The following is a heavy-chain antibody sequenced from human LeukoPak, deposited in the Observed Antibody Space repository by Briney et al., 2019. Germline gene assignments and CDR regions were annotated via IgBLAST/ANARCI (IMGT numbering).Heavy chain of an antibody. Sequence: GSLGLSCAASGFTFSSYSMNWVRQPPGKGLEWIGEINHSGSTNYNPSLKSRVTISVDTSKNQFSLKLSSVTAADTAVYYCARGPPTNYDILTGYQFDYWGQGTLVTVSS. CDR3: ARGPPTNYDILTGYQFDY. CDR2: INHSGST. CDR1: GFTFSSYS. D-gene: IGHD3-9*01. V-gene: IGHV4-34*01. J-gene: IGHJ4*02.